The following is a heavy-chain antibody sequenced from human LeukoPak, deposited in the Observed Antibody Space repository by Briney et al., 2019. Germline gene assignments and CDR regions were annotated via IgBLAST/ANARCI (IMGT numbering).Heavy chain of an antibody. V-gene: IGHV3-48*01. Sequence: GGSLRLSCAASGFTFSSYSMNWVRQAPGKGLEWVSYISSSSSTIYYADSVKGRFTISRDNAKNSLYLQMNSLRAEDTAVYYCAKDSPYYYDILTGYYTGIFDYWGQGTLVTVSS. CDR3: AKDSPYYYDILTGYYTGIFDY. CDR1: GFTFSSYS. J-gene: IGHJ4*02. CDR2: ISSSSSTI. D-gene: IGHD3-9*01.